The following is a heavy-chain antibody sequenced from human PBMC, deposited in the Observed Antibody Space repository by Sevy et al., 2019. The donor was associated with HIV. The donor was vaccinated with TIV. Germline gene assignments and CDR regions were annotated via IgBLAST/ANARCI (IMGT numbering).Heavy chain of an antibody. Sequence: GGSLRLSCAASGFTFSSYWMSWVRQAPGKGLEWVANIKQDGSEKYYVDSVKGRFTISRDNAKNSLYLQMNSLRAEDTAVYYCASPSVYYDSSGYYFDIWGQGTMVTVSS. CDR3: ASPSVYYDSSGYYFDI. V-gene: IGHV3-7*01. CDR2: IKQDGSEK. J-gene: IGHJ3*02. CDR1: GFTFSSYW. D-gene: IGHD3-22*01.